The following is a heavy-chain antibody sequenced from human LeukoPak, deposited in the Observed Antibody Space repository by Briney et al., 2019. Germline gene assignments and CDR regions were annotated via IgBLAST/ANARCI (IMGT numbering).Heavy chain of an antibody. CDR2: IYPGDSDT. V-gene: IGHV5-51*01. CDR3: ATAMLIDYYGMDV. CDR1: GYSFTSYW. Sequence: GESLKISCKGSGYSFTSYWIGWVRQLPGKGLEWRGIIYPGDSDTRYSPSFQGQVTISADKSLSTAYLQWSSLKASDTAMYYCATAMLIDYYGMDVWGQGTTVTVSS. J-gene: IGHJ6*02. D-gene: IGHD2-8*01.